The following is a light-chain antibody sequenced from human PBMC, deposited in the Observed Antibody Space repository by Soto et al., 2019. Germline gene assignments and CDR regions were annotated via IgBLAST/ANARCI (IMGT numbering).Light chain of an antibody. CDR2: EVS. V-gene: IGLV2-8*01. J-gene: IGLJ3*02. Sequence: QSALTQPPSASGSPGQSVTISCTGTSIVVGAYNYVSWYQQYPGKAPKVMIYEVSKRPSGVPDRFSGSKSGKTASLTVSGLQPEDEADYYCTSYAGSDIWVFGGGTKLTVL. CDR1: SIVVGAYNY. CDR3: TSYAGSDIWV.